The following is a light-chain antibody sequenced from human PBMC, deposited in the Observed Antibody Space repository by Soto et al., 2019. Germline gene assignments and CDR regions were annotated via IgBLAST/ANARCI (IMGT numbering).Light chain of an antibody. J-gene: IGKJ4*01. V-gene: IGKV1-39*01. CDR1: QTISTY. CDR3: QQSHSSPLT. Sequence: IQMTQSPSFLSASVGDRVTITCRASQTISTYLNWYQQKPGKAPELLIYAASSLQSGVPSRFSGSGSGTDFTLTNSSLQPEESAAYYCQQSHSSPLTFGGGTKVEFK. CDR2: AAS.